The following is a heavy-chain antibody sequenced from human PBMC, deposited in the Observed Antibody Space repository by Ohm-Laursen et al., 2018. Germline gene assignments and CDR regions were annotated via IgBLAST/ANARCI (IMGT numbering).Heavy chain of an antibody. V-gene: IGHV3-23*01. Sequence: SLRLSCTASGFTFSSYGMSWVRQAPGKGLEWVSAISRSGGRTHYADSVKGRFTISRDNSKNTLGLQMNSLRAEDTAIYYCAGSPRGGRKAEYWGQGTLVTVSS. CDR1: GFTFSSYG. D-gene: IGHD3-10*01. CDR2: ISRSGGRT. CDR3: AGSPRGGRKAEY. J-gene: IGHJ4*02.